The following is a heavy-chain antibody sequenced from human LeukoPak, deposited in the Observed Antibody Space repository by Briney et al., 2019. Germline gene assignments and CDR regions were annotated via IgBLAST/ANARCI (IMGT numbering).Heavy chain of an antibody. Sequence: GGSLRLSCAASGFIFSSYGMHWVRQAPGKGLEWVAFIRYDGSNKEYADSVKGRFTISRDNAKNSLYLQMNSLRAEDTAVYYCARNGLGVTTATYYFDYWGQGTLVTVSS. CDR3: ARNGLGVTTATYYFDY. CDR1: GFIFSSYG. V-gene: IGHV3-30*02. CDR2: IRYDGSNK. D-gene: IGHD4-11*01. J-gene: IGHJ4*02.